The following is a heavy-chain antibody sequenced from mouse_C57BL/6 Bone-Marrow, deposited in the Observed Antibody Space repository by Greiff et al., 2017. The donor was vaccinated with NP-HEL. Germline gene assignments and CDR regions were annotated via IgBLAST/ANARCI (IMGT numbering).Heavy chain of an antibody. J-gene: IGHJ3*01. Sequence: EVKLVESGGDLVKPGGSLKLSCAASGFTFSSYGMSWVRQTPDKRLEWVATISSGGSYTYYLDSVKGRFTISRDNAKNTRYLQMSSLKSEDTAMYYCARSDGYPSWFAYWGQGTLVTVSA. CDR2: ISSGGSYT. CDR3: ARSDGYPSWFAY. CDR1: GFTFSSYG. V-gene: IGHV5-6*01. D-gene: IGHD2-3*01.